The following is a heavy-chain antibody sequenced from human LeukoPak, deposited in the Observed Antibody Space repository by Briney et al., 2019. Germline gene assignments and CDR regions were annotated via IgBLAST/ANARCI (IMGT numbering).Heavy chain of an antibody. CDR3: ASDILTAD. D-gene: IGHD3-9*01. Sequence: EASVTVSCKASGYTFTSYAIHWVRQAPGQRLEWMGWISAGNGNTKYSQNFQGRVTFISNTSATTAFMELSSLRSEDAAVYYCASDILTADWGQGTLVTVSS. J-gene: IGHJ4*02. CDR1: GYTFTSYA. CDR2: ISAGNGNT. V-gene: IGHV1-3*01.